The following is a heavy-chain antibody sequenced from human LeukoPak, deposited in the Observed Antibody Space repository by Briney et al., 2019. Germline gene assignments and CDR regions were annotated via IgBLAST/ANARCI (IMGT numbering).Heavy chain of an antibody. D-gene: IGHD3-22*01. CDR2: IYSGGST. J-gene: IGHJ6*02. V-gene: IGHV3-66*01. CDR3: ARDGHYYDSSGYWEVRSPIDYYYYGMDV. CDR1: GFTVSSNY. Sequence: GGSLRLSCAASGFTVSSNYMSWVRQAPGKGLEWVSAIYSGGSTYYADSVKGRFTISRDNSKNTLYLQMNSLRAEDTAVYYCARDGHYYDSSGYWEVRSPIDYYYYGMDVWGQGTTVTVSS.